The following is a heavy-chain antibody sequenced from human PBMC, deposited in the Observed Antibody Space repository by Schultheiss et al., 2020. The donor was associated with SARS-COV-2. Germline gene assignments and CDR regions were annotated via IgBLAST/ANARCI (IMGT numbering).Heavy chain of an antibody. CDR1: GFTVSSNY. D-gene: IGHD6-19*01. CDR2: IYSAGST. CDR3: ARGGYTSAWYYVD. Sequence: GESLKISCAAYGFTVSSNYMRWVRQAPGKGLEWVSVIYSAGSTYYADSVKGRFTISRDNSKNTLYLQMNSLRAEDTAVYYCARGGYTSAWYYVDWGQGTLVTVSS. V-gene: IGHV3-53*01. J-gene: IGHJ4*02.